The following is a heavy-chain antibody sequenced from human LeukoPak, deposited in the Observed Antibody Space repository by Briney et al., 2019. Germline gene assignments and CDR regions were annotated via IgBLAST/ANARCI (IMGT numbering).Heavy chain of an antibody. CDR1: GYTFGAYY. J-gene: IGHJ3*02. CDR3: ATWGLHFDI. Sequence: PLASVKVSCKASGYTFGAYYMYWVRQAPGQGLEWMGWIRPNSGGTNYTQKFQGRVTMTRDTSINTAYMELSRLTSDDTAVYFCATWGLHFDIWGQGTMVIVAS. V-gene: IGHV1-2*02. CDR2: IRPNSGGT. D-gene: IGHD3-16*01.